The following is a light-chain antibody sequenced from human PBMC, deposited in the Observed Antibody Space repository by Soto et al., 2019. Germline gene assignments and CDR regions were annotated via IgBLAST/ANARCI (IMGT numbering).Light chain of an antibody. CDR3: EQSYRTPPWT. J-gene: IGKJ1*01. Sequence: IQLTQSPSSLSASVGDRVTITCRASQGISSYLAWYQQKPGKAPNLLISAASSLQNGVPSRFRSSGSGTDFTRTTSCRQPEEFATYYCEQSYRTPPWTVGQAPKVDIK. CDR1: QGISSY. CDR2: AAS. V-gene: IGKV1-39*01.